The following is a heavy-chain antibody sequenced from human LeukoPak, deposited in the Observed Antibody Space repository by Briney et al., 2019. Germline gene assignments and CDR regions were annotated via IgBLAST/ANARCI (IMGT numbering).Heavy chain of an antibody. CDR1: GYTFTGYY. CDR3: ARDDTEVSFDY. J-gene: IGHJ4*02. V-gene: IGHV1-2*06. Sequence: GASVKVSCKASGYTFTGYYMHWVRQAPGQGLEWMGRIDPNSGGTNYAQKFQGRVTITRYTSISTAYMELSRLRSDDTAVYYCARDDTEVSFDYWGQGTLVTVSS. CDR2: IDPNSGGT.